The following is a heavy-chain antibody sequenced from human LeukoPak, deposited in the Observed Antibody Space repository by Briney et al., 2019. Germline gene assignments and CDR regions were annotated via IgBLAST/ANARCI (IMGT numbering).Heavy chain of an antibody. CDR3: ARHIREYRSGWYGFGY. CDR1: GGSISSTSYY. Sequence: SETLSLTCAVSGGSISSTSYYWGWIRQPPGKGLEWIGSMYNGGSTYYNPSLKSRVTISVDMSKNQFSLKLSSVTAADTAVYYCARHIREYRSGWYGFGYWGQGTLVTVSS. D-gene: IGHD6-19*01. J-gene: IGHJ4*02. V-gene: IGHV4-39*01. CDR2: MYNGGST.